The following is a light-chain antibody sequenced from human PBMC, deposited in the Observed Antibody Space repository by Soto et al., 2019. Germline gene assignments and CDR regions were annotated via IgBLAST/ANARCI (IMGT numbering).Light chain of an antibody. CDR1: QSVSTN. CDR2: GES. CDR3: QQYNDLVT. J-gene: IGKJ4*01. V-gene: IGKV3-15*01. Sequence: VMTQSPVTLSVSPGERATLSCRASQSVSTNLAWYQHKPGQAPRFLIYGESTRATGIPARFSGSGSGTEFTLTISSLQSEYSAVYCCQQYNDLVTFGGGTKVEIK.